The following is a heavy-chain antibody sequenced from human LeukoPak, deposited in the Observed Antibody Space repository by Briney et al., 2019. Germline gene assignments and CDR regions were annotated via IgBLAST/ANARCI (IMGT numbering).Heavy chain of an antibody. CDR1: GFSVSSNY. CDR2: IYSGGST. J-gene: IGHJ4*02. Sequence: GGSLRLSCAASGFSVSSNYMSWVRQAPGKGLEWVSLIYSGGSTYYPDSVKGRFTISRDNSKNTLYLQLNSLRAEDTAVYYCARERFGESDFDYWGQGTLVTVSS. CDR3: ARERFGESDFDY. V-gene: IGHV3-53*01. D-gene: IGHD3-10*01.